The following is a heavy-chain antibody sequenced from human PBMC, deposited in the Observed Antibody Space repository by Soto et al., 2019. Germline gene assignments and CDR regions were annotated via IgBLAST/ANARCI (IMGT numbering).Heavy chain of an antibody. D-gene: IGHD6-13*01. V-gene: IGHV3-21*01. CDR3: ASASFRRQQLAIDY. Sequence: LSCAACGVTDSSYSRTWVHQAPGKGLEWVSSISSSSSYIYYADSVKGRFTISRDNAKNSLYLQMNSLRAEDTAVYYCASASFRRQQLAIDYWGQGTLVTVSS. CDR2: ISSSSSYI. J-gene: IGHJ4*02. CDR1: GVTDSSYS.